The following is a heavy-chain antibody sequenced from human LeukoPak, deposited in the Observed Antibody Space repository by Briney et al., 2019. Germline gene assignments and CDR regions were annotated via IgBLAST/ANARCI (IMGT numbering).Heavy chain of an antibody. CDR3: AKVEANYFDY. V-gene: IGHV4-59*01. Sequence: SETLSLTCTVSGGSISSYYWSWIRQPPGKGLEWLGYIHYRGSTQYNPSLKSRVTILVDTSKNQFSLRLSSVTAADTAVYYCAKVEANYFDYWGQGILVTVSS. D-gene: IGHD1-26*01. CDR1: GGSISSYY. J-gene: IGHJ4*02. CDR2: IHYRGST.